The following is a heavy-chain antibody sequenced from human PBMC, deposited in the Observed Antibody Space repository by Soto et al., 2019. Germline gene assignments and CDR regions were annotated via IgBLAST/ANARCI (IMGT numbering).Heavy chain of an antibody. D-gene: IGHD2-15*01. CDR2: IYYSGST. J-gene: IGHJ5*02. V-gene: IGHV4-39*01. CDR1: GGSISSSSYY. Sequence: SETLSLTCTVSGGSISSSSYYWGWIRQPPGKGLEWIGSIYYSGSTYYNPSLKSRVTISVDTSKNQFSRKLSSVTAADTAVYYCARQGVVVAAHEREDNWFDPWGQGTLVTVSS. CDR3: ARQGVVVAAHEREDNWFDP.